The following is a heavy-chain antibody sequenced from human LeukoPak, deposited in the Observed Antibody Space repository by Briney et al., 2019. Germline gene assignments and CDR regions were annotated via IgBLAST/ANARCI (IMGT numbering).Heavy chain of an antibody. V-gene: IGHV4-30-4*01. J-gene: IGHJ4*02. CDR1: GGSISSGDYY. D-gene: IGHD3-10*01. Sequence: PSQTLSLTCTVSGGSISSGDYYWSWICQPPGKGLEWTGYIYYSGSTYYNPSLKSRVTISVDTSKNQFSLKLSSVTAADTAVYYCARAMVRGVIFDYWGQGTLVTVSS. CDR3: ARAMVRGVIFDY. CDR2: IYYSGST.